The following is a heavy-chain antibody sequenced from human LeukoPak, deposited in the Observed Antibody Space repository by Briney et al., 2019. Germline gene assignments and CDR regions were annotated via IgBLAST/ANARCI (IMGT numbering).Heavy chain of an antibody. CDR2: IYYSGST. D-gene: IGHD6-13*01. CDR1: GGSISSSSYY. CDR3: ASGSWYVDTPPY. J-gene: IGHJ4*02. Sequence: SETLSLTCTVSGGSISSSSYYWGWIRQPPGKGLEWIGSIYYSGSTYYNPSLKSRVTISVDTSKNQFSLKLSSVTAADTAVYYYASGSWYVDTPPYWGQGTLVTVSS. V-gene: IGHV4-39*07.